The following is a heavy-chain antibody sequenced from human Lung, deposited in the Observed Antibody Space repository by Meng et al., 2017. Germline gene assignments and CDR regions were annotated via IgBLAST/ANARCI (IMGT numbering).Heavy chain of an antibody. J-gene: IGHJ4*02. CDR1: GFTFSSYA. D-gene: IGHD5-18*01. CDR2: ILGSGDST. V-gene: IGHV3-23*04. CDR3: AKARIQLWLFDY. Sequence: EVEPGESGGGLVQPGGSLRLSCAASGFTFSSYALIWVRQAPGKGLEWVSGILGSGDSTFYADSVKGRFTISRDNSKNTLFLQMNSLRDEDTAVYYCAKARIQLWLFDYWGQGTLVTVSS.